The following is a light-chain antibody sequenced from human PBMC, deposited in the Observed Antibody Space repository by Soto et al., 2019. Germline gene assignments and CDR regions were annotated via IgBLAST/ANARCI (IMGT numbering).Light chain of an antibody. CDR2: AAS. Sequence: IQMTQSPATLSSSIGDRVTITCRASQSISSWLAWYQQKPGKAPKLLIYAASSLQSGVPSRFSGSGSGTDFTLTISSLQPEDFATYYCQQSYSTLWTFGQGTKVDIK. CDR3: QQSYSTLWT. J-gene: IGKJ1*01. CDR1: QSISSW. V-gene: IGKV1-39*01.